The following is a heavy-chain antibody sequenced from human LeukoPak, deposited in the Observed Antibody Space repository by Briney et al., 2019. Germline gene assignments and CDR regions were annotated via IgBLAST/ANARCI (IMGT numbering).Heavy chain of an antibody. CDR1: GFTFDDYA. CDR2: ISWNSGSI. Sequence: PGRSLRLSCAASGFTFDDYAMHWVRQAPGKGLEWVSGISWNSGSIGYADSVKGRFTISRDNAKNSLYLQMNSLRAEDTALYYCARTMVLTAAWFDPWGQGTLVTVSS. J-gene: IGHJ5*02. CDR3: ARTMVLTAAWFDP. V-gene: IGHV3-9*01. D-gene: IGHD2-2*01.